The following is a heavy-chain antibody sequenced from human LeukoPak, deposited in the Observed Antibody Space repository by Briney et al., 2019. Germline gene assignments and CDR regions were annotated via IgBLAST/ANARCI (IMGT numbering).Heavy chain of an antibody. CDR2: ISSSSSYI. D-gene: IGHD3-10*01. CDR3: ARGDRSGNYYGSGSP. CDR1: GFTFSSYS. V-gene: IGHV3-21*01. J-gene: IGHJ5*02. Sequence: PGGSLRLSCAASGFTFSSYSMNWVRQAPGKGLEWVSPISSSSSYIYYADSVKGRFTISRDNAKNSPYLQMNSLRAEDTAVYYCARGDRSGNYYGSGSPWGQGTLVTVSS.